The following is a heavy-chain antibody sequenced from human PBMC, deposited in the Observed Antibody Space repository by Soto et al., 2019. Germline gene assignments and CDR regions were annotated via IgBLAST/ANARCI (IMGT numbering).Heavy chain of an antibody. Sequence: GGSLRLSCAASGFSVSSNYMSWVRQAPGKGLEWVSVIYSGGSTYYADSVKGRFTISRDNSKNTLYLQMNSLRAEDTAVYYCARDNHDLPMDVWGQGTTVTVSS. CDR1: GFSVSSNY. J-gene: IGHJ6*02. CDR3: ARDNHDLPMDV. D-gene: IGHD3-3*01. CDR2: IYSGGST. V-gene: IGHV3-53*01.